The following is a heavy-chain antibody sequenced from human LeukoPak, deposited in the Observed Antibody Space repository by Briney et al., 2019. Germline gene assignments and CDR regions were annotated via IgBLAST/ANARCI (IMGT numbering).Heavy chain of an antibody. CDR2: INYSGST. J-gene: IGHJ5*02. V-gene: IGHV4-59*01. D-gene: IGHD3-10*01. CDR1: GGSIGSYY. Sequence: SETLSLTCTVSGGSIGSYYWSWIRQPPGKGLEWIGYINYSGSTNYNPSLKSRVTISVDTSRNQFSLKLSSVTAADTAVYYCARDAEPYYFDSGSYNWFDPWGQGTLVTVSS. CDR3: ARDAEPYYFDSGSYNWFDP.